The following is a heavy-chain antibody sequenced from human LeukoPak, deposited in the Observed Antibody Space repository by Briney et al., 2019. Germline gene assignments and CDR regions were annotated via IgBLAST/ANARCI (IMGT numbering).Heavy chain of an antibody. CDR1: GCSISSNY. CDR2: IYSSGST. J-gene: IGHJ5*02. CDR3: AKRAVTTAAYLWFDP. Sequence: SETLSLTCTVSGCSISSNYWGWIRQPPGKGLEWLGYIYSSGSTTYNPSLESRLTISIDTSKNHFSLKLSSVTAADTAVYYCAKRAVTTAAYLWFDPWGQGTLVTVSS. D-gene: IGHD2-2*01. V-gene: IGHV4-59*08.